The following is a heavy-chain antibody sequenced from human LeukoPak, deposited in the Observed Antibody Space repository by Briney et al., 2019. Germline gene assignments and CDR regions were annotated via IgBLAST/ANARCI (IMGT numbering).Heavy chain of an antibody. Sequence: GGSLRLSCAASGFTFSSYSMNWVRQAPGKGLEWVSSISSSSSYIYYADSVKGRFTISRANAKNSLYLQMNSLRADDTAVYYCARVRSSGILTSLYYYYYGMDVWGQGTTVTVSS. CDR1: GFTFSSYS. V-gene: IGHV3-21*01. J-gene: IGHJ6*02. CDR3: ARVRSSGILTSLYYYYYGMDV. CDR2: ISSSSSYI. D-gene: IGHD3-9*01.